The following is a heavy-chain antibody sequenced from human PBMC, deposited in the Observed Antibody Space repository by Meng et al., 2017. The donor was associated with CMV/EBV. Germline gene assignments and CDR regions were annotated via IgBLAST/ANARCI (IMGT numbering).Heavy chain of an antibody. D-gene: IGHD6-13*01. Sequence: GESLKISCAASGFTFSSYEMNWVRQAPGKGLEWVSYISSSGSTIYSADSVKGRFTISRDNAKNSLYLQMNSLRAEDTAVYYCARGGKQLVLVPVYYYYGMDVWGQGTTVTVSS. CDR3: ARGGKQLVLVPVYYYYGMDV. CDR2: ISSSGSTI. CDR1: GFTFSSYE. V-gene: IGHV3-48*03. J-gene: IGHJ6*02.